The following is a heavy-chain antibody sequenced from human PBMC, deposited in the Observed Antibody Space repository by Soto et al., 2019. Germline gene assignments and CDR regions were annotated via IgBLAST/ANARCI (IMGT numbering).Heavy chain of an antibody. J-gene: IGHJ4*02. D-gene: IGHD2-8*02. CDR2: IDGGGTT. CDR3: ATLLGFSSGGSWYSHVADY. Sequence: EVHLWESGGDLVQPGGSPRVSCVGSGYTFSSRAMSWVRQAPGKGLEWVSGIDGGGTTDYADSVKGRFTISRDNSQDTLYLQVNSLRAEDTAVYYCATLLGFSSGGSWYSHVADYWGQGTLVTVSS. V-gene: IGHV3-23*01. CDR1: GYTFSSRA.